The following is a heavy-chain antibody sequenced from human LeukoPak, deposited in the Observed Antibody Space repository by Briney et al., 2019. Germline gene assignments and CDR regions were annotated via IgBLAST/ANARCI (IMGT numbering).Heavy chain of an antibody. CDR1: GVSVSSSYYY. V-gene: IGHV4-39*01. Sequence: PSETLSLTCNVSGVSVSSSYYYWGWIRQPPGKGLEWIGSIHYSGSTYYSPSLKSRVTISVDTSKNQISLKLTSVTAADTAVYYCARLQYYYVMDGWGQGTTVTVS. CDR3: ARLQYYYVMDG. J-gene: IGHJ6*02. D-gene: IGHD2-2*02. CDR2: IHYSGST.